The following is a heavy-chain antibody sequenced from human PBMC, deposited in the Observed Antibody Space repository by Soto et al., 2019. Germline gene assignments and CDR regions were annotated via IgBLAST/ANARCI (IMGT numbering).Heavy chain of an antibody. J-gene: IGHJ3*02. D-gene: IGHD3-9*01. CDR2: INPSGGST. Sequence: ASVKVSCKASGYTFTSYYMHWVRQAPGQGLEWMGIINPSGGSTSYAQKFQGRVTMTRDTSTSTVYMELSSLRSEDTAVYYCARDTSNYDILTGYRDAFDIRGQGTMVTVSS. V-gene: IGHV1-46*01. CDR3: ARDTSNYDILTGYRDAFDI. CDR1: GYTFTSYY.